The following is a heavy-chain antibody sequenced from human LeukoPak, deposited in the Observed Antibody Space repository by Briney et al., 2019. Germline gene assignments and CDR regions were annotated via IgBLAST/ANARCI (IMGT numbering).Heavy chain of an antibody. D-gene: IGHD4-23*01. CDR2: IYYSGST. J-gene: IGHJ4*02. V-gene: IGHV4-59*01. CDR3: ARVYGGKDFDY. Sequence: SETLSLTCTVSGGSISSYYWSWIQQPPGKGLEWIGYIYYSGSTNYNPSLKSRVTISVDTSKNQFSLKLSSVTAADTAVYYCARVYGGKDFDYWGQGTLVTVSS. CDR1: GGSISSYY.